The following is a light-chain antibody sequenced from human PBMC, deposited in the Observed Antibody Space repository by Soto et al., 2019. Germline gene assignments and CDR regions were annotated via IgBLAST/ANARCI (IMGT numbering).Light chain of an antibody. V-gene: IGKV3-20*01. J-gene: IGKJ3*01. CDR3: HQYGSTPFT. Sequence: IVLTQSPGTLSLSPGDRATLSCRAIQSVSTNYLSWYQQKLGQAPSLLIYGASSRATGIPDRFSGSGAVTDLTRTIRRLEPEDFAVYYCHQYGSTPFTFGPGTKVDIQ. CDR2: GAS. CDR1: QSVSTNY.